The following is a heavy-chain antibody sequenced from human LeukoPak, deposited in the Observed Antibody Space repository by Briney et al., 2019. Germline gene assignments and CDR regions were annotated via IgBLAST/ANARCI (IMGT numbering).Heavy chain of an antibody. CDR1: GVTLSTYA. V-gene: IGHV3-23*01. CDR2: ISSSGSGDNT. J-gene: IGHJ2*01. CDR3: AKDRTVGASYWYFDL. D-gene: IGHD1-26*01. Sequence: GGSLRLACAASGVTLSTYAMSWARQAPGEGREWVAGISSSGSGDNTYYADSVKGPFTISRDSSKNPLFLHINTLRAEDTAIYSCAKDRTVGASYWYFDLWGRGTLVTVSS.